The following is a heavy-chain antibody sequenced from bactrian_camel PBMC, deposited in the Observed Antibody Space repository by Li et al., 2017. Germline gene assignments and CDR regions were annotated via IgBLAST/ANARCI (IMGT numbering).Heavy chain of an antibody. J-gene: IGHJ4*01. V-gene: IGHV3S40*01. D-gene: IGHD5*01. CDR2: INTGGGGT. CDR3: AADEYNLGLARSYTY. CDR1: GYTYSSGG. Sequence: DVQLVESGGGSVQAGGSLRLSCAASGYTYSSGGMGWFRQAPGKEREGVAVINTGGGGTYYAGPVKGRFTISQGNAKSTVYLQMNSLKPEDTAMYYCAADEYNLGLARSYTYWGQGTQVTVS.